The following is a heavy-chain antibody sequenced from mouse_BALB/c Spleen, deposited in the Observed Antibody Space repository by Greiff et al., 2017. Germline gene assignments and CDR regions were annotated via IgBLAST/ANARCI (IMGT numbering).Heavy chain of an antibody. J-gene: IGHJ4*01. CDR1: GYTFTSYW. CDR3: ARWGYAMDY. V-gene: IGHV1-7*01. CDR2: INPSTGYT. Sequence: QVQLKESGAELAKPGASVKMSCKASGYTFTSYWMHWVKQRPGQGLEWIGYINPSTGYTEYNQKFKDKATLTADKSSSTAYMQLSSLTSEDSAVYYCARWGYAMDYWGQGTSVTVSS.